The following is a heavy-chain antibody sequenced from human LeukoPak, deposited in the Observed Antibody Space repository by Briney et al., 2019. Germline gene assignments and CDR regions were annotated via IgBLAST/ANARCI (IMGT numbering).Heavy chain of an antibody. J-gene: IGHJ6*03. CDR3: ARDYYGSGSYGYYYYMDV. V-gene: IGHV4-39*07. Sequence: SETLSLTCTVSGGSISITSYYWGWIRQPPGKGLEWIGSMYSSGSTYYNPSLKSRVTISVDTSKNQFSLKLSSVTAADTAVYYCARDYYGSGSYGYYYYMDVWGKGTTVTVSS. CDR2: MYSSGST. CDR1: GGSISITSYY. D-gene: IGHD3-10*01.